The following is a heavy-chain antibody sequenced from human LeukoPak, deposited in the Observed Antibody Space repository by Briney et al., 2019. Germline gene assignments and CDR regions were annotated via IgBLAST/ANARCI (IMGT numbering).Heavy chain of an antibody. Sequence: GGSLRLSCAASGFTFSTYNMNWVRQAPGKGLVWVSRINSDGSSTSYADSVKGRFTISRDNAKNTLYLQMNSLRAEDTAVYYCARDSSYGEFDYWGQGTLVTVSS. J-gene: IGHJ4*02. CDR3: ARDSSYGEFDY. CDR2: INSDGSST. CDR1: GFTFSTYN. V-gene: IGHV3-74*01. D-gene: IGHD2-15*01.